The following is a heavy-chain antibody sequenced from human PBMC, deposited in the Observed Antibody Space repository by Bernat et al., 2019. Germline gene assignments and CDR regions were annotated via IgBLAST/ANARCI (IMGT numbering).Heavy chain of an antibody. CDR1: GFTFSSYA. CDR2: ISGSGGST. Sequence: EVQLLESGGGLVQPGGSLRLSCAASGFTFSSYAMSWVRQAPGKGLEWVSAISGSGGSTYYADSVKGRFTISRDNSENTRYLQMNSLRAEDTAVYYCAKGSSGWPYYLDYWGRGTLVTVSS. V-gene: IGHV3-23*01. CDR3: AKGSSGWPYYLDY. J-gene: IGHJ4*02. D-gene: IGHD6-19*01.